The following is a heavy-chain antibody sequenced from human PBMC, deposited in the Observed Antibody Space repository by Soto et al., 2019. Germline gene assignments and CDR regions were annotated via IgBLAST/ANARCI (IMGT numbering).Heavy chain of an antibody. CDR2: TYYRSKWYN. Sequence: SQTLSLTCAISGDSVSSNSAAWNWIRQSPSRGLEWLGRTYYRSKWYNDYAVSVKSRITINPDTSKNQFSLQANSVSPEDTAVXXXXXXXXGSGSYDGMDVWGQGTTVTVSS. J-gene: IGHJ6*02. CDR1: GDSVSSNSAA. CDR3: XXXXXGSGSYDGMDV. V-gene: IGHV6-1*01. D-gene: IGHD3-10*01.